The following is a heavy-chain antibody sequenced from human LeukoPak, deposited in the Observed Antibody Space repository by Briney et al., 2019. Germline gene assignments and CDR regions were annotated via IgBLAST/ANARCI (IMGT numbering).Heavy chain of an antibody. V-gene: IGHV3-7*01. CDR3: ARQNLYYDFWSGYSRDYYYMDV. CDR2: IRQDGSER. CDR1: GFIFIHFW. Sequence: GGSLRLSCEASGFIFIHFWMSWVRQAPGKGLEWVASIRQDGSERYYVDSVKGRFNISRDNAKDSLYLQVNSLRVEDTAIYYCARQNLYYDFWSGYSRDYYYMDVWGKGTTVTVSS. J-gene: IGHJ6*03. D-gene: IGHD3-3*01.